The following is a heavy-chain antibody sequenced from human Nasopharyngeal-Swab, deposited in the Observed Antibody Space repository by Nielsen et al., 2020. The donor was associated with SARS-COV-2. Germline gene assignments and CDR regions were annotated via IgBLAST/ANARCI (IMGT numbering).Heavy chain of an antibody. V-gene: IGHV1-69*10. CDR2: IIPNLSIT. CDR3: ARASTGRSLNWFDP. D-gene: IGHD2-2*01. Sequence: ERQMPGKGLEWMGGIIPNLSITNYAQKFQGRVTITADKSTSTAYMELRSLRSEDTAVYYCARASTGRSLNWFDPWGQGTLVTVSS. J-gene: IGHJ5*02.